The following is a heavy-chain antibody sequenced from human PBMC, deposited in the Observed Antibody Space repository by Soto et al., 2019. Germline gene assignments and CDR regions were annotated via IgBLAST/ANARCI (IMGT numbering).Heavy chain of an antibody. CDR1: GFTFSSYG. CDR2: IWYDGSNK. J-gene: IGHJ3*02. D-gene: IGHD1-7*01. Sequence: QVQLVESGGGVVQPGRSLRLACVASGFTFSSYGMHWVRQAPGQGLELVAVIWYDGSNKYYADSVKGRFTISRDNSKNTLYLQMNSLRAEDTAVYYCARGTRVGVNGPDAFDIWGQGTMVTVSS. V-gene: IGHV3-33*01. CDR3: ARGTRVGVNGPDAFDI.